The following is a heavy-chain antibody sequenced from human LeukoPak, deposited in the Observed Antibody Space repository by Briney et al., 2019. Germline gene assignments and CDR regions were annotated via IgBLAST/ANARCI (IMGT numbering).Heavy chain of an antibody. J-gene: IGHJ4*02. D-gene: IGHD5-18*01. CDR1: GGTFSSYA. CDR2: ISAYNGNT. CDR3: ARTWIQLWSFDY. Sequence: ASVKVSCNASGGTFSSYAISWVRQAPGQGLEWMGWISAYNGNTNYAQKLQGRVTMTTDTSTSTAYMELRSLRSDDTAVYYCARTWIQLWSFDYWGQGTLVTVSS. V-gene: IGHV1-18*01.